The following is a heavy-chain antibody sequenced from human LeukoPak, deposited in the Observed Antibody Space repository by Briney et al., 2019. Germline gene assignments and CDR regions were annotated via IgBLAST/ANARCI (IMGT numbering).Heavy chain of an antibody. J-gene: IGHJ6*03. Sequence: SVKVSCKASGGTFSSYAISWVRQAPGQGLEWMGGIIPIFGTANYAQKFQGRVTITADESTSTAYMELSSLRSEDTAVYYCASRTVTTPWGYYYYMDVWGKGTTVTVSS. CDR2: IIPIFGTA. D-gene: IGHD4-11*01. CDR3: ASRTVTTPWGYYYYMDV. CDR1: GGTFSSYA. V-gene: IGHV1-69*13.